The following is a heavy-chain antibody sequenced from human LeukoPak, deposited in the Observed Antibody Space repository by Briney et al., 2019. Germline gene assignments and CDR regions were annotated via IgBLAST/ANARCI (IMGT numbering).Heavy chain of an antibody. D-gene: IGHD2-15*01. CDR3: ASPVCSGGSCYRDAFDI. CDR2: IYTSGST. V-gene: IGHV4-4*07. Sequence: SETLSLTCTVSGGSISSYYWSWLRQPAGKGLEWIGRIYTSGSTNYNPSLKSRVTMSVDTSKNQFSLKLSSVTAADTAVYYCASPVCSGGSCYRDAFDIWGQGTMVTVSS. CDR1: GGSISSYY. J-gene: IGHJ3*02.